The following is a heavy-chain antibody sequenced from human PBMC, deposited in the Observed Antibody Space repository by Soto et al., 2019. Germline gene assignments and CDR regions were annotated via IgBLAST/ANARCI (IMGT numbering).Heavy chain of an antibody. Sequence: SETLSLTCTVSGDSISRYFWSWIRQPPGKGLKWIGYVYYSGSTNYNPSLKSRVTISIDMSKNQFSLTLSSVTAADTAVYYCASIAVAENYFDYWGPGALVTVSS. D-gene: IGHD6-19*01. V-gene: IGHV4-59*01. CDR2: VYYSGST. CDR3: ASIAVAENYFDY. J-gene: IGHJ4*02. CDR1: GDSISRYF.